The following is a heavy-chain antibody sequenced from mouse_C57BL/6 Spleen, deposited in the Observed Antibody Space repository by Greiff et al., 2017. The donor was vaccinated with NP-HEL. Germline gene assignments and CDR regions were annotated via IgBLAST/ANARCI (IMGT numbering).Heavy chain of an antibody. CDR2: ISGGGGNT. J-gene: IGHJ3*01. D-gene: IGHD2-4*01. Sequence: DVMLVESGGGLVKPGGSLKLSCAASGFTFSSYTMSWVRQTPEKSLEWVATISGGGGNTYYPDSVKGRFTISRDNAKNTLYLQMSSLRSEDTALYYCARGLYYDYEAWFAYWGQGTLVTVSA. CDR1: GFTFSSYT. CDR3: ARGLYYDYEAWFAY. V-gene: IGHV5-9*01.